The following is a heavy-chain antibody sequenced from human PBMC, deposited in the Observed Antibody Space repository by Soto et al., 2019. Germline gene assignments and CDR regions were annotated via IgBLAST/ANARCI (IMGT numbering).Heavy chain of an antibody. CDR3: ARAGLPVVVAATHFDP. V-gene: IGHV3-30-3*01. CDR2: ISYDGSNK. Sequence: GGSLRLSCAASGFTFSSYAMHWVRQAPGKGLEWVAVISYDGSNKYYADSVKGRFTISRDNSKNTLYLQMNSLRAEDTAVYYCARAGLPVVVAATHFDPWGQGTLVTVSS. CDR1: GFTFSSYA. D-gene: IGHD2-15*01. J-gene: IGHJ5*02.